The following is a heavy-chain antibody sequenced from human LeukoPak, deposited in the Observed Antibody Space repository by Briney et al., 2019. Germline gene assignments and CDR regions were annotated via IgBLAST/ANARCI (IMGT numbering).Heavy chain of an antibody. J-gene: IGHJ4*02. D-gene: IGHD4-23*01. CDR2: ISSDGSST. Sequence: GGSLRLSCAASGITFSNYWMHWVRQAPGQGLVLVSRISSDGSSTNYADSVKGRFTISRDNAKNTLYLQMNSLRAEDTAVYYCAKGGGKVQDYWGQGTLVTVSS. CDR3: AKGGGKVQDY. CDR1: GITFSNYW. V-gene: IGHV3-74*01.